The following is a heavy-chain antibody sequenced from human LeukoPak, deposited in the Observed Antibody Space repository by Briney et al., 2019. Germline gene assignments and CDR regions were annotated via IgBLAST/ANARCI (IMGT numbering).Heavy chain of an antibody. CDR1: GFTFSSYG. D-gene: IGHD6-13*01. V-gene: IGHV3-30*18. Sequence: GGSLRLSCAASGFTFSSYGMHWVRQAPGKGLEWVAVISYDGSNKYYADSVKGRFTISRDNSKNTLYLQMNSLRAEDTAVYYCAKDRRAAAAPAEYFQHWGQGTLVTVSS. J-gene: IGHJ1*01. CDR2: ISYDGSNK. CDR3: AKDRRAAAAPAEYFQH.